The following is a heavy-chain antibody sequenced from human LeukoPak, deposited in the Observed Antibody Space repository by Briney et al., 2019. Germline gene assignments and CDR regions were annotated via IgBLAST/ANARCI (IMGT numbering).Heavy chain of an antibody. CDR3: ASLYCSSTSCYGPDAFDI. J-gene: IGHJ3*02. V-gene: IGHV4-30-4*08. CDR1: GGSISSGDYY. Sequence: SETLSLTCTVSGGSISSGDYYWSWIRQPPGKGLEWIGYIYYSGSTYYNPSLKSRVTISVDTSKNQFSLKLSSVTAADTAVYYCASLYCSSTSCYGPDAFDIWGQGTMVTVSS. CDR2: IYYSGST. D-gene: IGHD2-2*01.